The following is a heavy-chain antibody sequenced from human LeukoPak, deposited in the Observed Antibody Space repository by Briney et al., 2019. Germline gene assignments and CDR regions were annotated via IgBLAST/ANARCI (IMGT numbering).Heavy chain of an antibody. J-gene: IGHJ4*02. CDR3: ARGKRAARRTRSDY. CDR1: GFTFSDYY. Sequence: GGSLRLSCAASGFTFSDYYMSWIRQAPGKRLEWVSYISSSGSTIYYADSVKGRFTISRDNAKNSLYLQMNSLRAEDTAVYYCARGKRAARRTRSDYWGQGTLVTVSS. CDR2: ISSSGSTI. D-gene: IGHD6-25*01. V-gene: IGHV3-11*04.